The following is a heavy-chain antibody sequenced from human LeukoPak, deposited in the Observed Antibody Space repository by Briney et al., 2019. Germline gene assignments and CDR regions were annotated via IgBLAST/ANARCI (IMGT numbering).Heavy chain of an antibody. Sequence: GGSLRLSCAASGFTFSSYWMHWVRHAPGKGLVWVSRINSDGSSTSYADSVKGRFTISRDNAKNTLYLQMNSLRAEDTAVYYCARDHRGLRYFDWYYNWFDPWGQGTLVTVSS. V-gene: IGHV3-74*01. CDR1: GFTFSSYW. J-gene: IGHJ5*02. CDR2: INSDGSST. CDR3: ARDHRGLRYFDWYYNWFDP. D-gene: IGHD3-9*01.